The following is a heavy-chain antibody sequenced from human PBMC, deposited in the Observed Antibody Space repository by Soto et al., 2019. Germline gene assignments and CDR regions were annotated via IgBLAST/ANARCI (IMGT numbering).Heavy chain of an antibody. CDR2: ISASGATT. V-gene: IGHV3-23*01. Sequence: EVQLLESGGGLVQPGGSLRLSCAASGFTFSSYAMNWVRQAPGKGLEWVSTISASGATTYYADSVKGRFTISRDNSKNTLYLQRNSRRAEDTAVFYCAKKGSNWGQGTLVTVSS. J-gene: IGHJ4*02. D-gene: IGHD1-26*01. CDR3: AKKGSN. CDR1: GFTFSSYA.